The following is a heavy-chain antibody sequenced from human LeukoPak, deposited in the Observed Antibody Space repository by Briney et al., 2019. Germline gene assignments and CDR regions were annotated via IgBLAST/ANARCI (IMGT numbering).Heavy chain of an antibody. CDR1: GYTFTSYG. V-gene: IGHV1-18*01. D-gene: IGHD6-19*01. Sequence: GASVKVSCKASGYTFTSYGISWVRQAPGQGLEWMGWISAYNGNTNYAQKLQGRVTMTTDTSTSTAYMELRSLTSDDTAVYYCARDSSGWSDNWFDPWGQGTLVTVSS. J-gene: IGHJ5*02. CDR3: ARDSSGWSDNWFDP. CDR2: ISAYNGNT.